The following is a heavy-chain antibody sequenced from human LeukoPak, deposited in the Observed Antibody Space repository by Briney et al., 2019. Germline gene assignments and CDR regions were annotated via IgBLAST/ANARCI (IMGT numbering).Heavy chain of an antibody. J-gene: IGHJ4*02. Sequence: SETLSLTCTVSGGSISSSDYYWGWDRQPPGMELEWITTVYYIGSTHYNPSLKSRVTMSIDTNKNQFSLMLSSVTAADTAVYYCARRPGEYGGNDFDYWGQGTLVTVSS. CDR2: VYYIGST. V-gene: IGHV4-39*01. D-gene: IGHD4/OR15-4a*01. CDR1: GGSISSSDYY. CDR3: ARRPGEYGGNDFDY.